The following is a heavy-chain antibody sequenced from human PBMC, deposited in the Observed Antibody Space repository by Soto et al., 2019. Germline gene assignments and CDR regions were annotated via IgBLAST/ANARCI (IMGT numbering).Heavy chain of an antibody. V-gene: IGHV4-30-4*02. D-gene: IGHD1-1*01. CDR3: ATEDSMNWTHDY. CDR2: ISYSGST. CDR1: GVSISSPDSF. J-gene: IGHJ4*02. Sequence: PSETLSLTCTVSGVSISSPDSFWSWIRQSPGEDLEWIGFISYSGSTSYDPSLKSRVTISVDTSKNQFSLKLSSVTAADTAVYYCATEDSMNWTHDYWGQGTLVTVSS.